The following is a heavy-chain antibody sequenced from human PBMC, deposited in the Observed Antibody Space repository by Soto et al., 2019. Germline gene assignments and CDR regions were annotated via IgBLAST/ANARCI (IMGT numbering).Heavy chain of an antibody. CDR2: IYSGGST. D-gene: IGHD3-3*01. CDR1: GFTVSSNY. Sequence: GGSLRLSCAASGFTVSSNYMSWVRQAPGKGLEWVSVIYSGGSTYYADSVKGRFTISRDNSKNTLYLQMNSLRAEDTAVYYCATQYYDFWSGPLHTRSMDVSDPGTTRTVS. CDR3: ATQYYDFWSGPLHTRSMDV. V-gene: IGHV3-53*01. J-gene: IGHJ6*02.